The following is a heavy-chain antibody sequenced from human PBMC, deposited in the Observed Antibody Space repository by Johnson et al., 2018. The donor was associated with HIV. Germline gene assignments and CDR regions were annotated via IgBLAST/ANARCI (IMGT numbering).Heavy chain of an antibody. CDR1: GFTFSSYW. Sequence: VQLVESGGGGVQPGGSLRLSCAASGFTFSSYWMSWVRQAPGKGLEWVANIKQDGSEKYYVDSVKGRFTISRDNSKNTLYLQMNSLRAEDTAVYYCARELPSYDSLTGPGAFDSWGQGTMVTVSS. CDR2: IKQDGSEK. J-gene: IGHJ3*02. V-gene: IGHV3-7*01. D-gene: IGHD3-9*01. CDR3: ARELPSYDSLTGPGAFDS.